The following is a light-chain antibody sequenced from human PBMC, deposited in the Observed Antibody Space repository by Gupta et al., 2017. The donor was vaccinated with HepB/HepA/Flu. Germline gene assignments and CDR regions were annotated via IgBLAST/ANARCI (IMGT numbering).Light chain of an antibody. CDR2: WAS. CDR3: QQYYSTPPLT. V-gene: IGKV4-1*01. Sequence: DIVMTQSPDSLAVSLGERATLNCKSSQSVLYSSNNKNYLAWYQQKPGQPPKLLIYWASTRESGVPDRFSGSGSGTEFTLTISSLQAEDVAVYYCQQYYSTPPLTFGGGTKVEIK. J-gene: IGKJ4*01. CDR1: QSVLYSSNNKNY.